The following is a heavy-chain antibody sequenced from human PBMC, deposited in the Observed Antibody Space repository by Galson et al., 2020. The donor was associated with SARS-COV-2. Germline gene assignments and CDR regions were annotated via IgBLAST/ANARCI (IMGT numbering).Heavy chain of an antibody. J-gene: IGHJ4*02. CDR1: GFTFSSYG. CDR3: ARDRSWQDVVVVAATHGIDY. Sequence: GESLKISCAASGFTFSSYGMHWVRQAPGKGLEWVAVIWYDGSNKYYADSVKGRFTISRDNSKNTLYLQMNSLRAEDTAVYYCARDRSWQDVVVVAATHGIDYWGQGTLVTVSS. D-gene: IGHD2-15*01. CDR2: IWYDGSNK. V-gene: IGHV3-33*01.